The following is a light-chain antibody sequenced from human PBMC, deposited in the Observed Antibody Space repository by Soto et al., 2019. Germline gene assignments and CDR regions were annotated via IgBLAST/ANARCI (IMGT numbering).Light chain of an antibody. CDR1: QGISSY. CDR2: AAS. Sequence: AIRMTQSPSSLSASTGDRVTITCRASQGISSYLAWYQQKPGKAPKLLIYAASTLQSGVPSRFSGSGSETDFTLTISGLQSEDFATYYCQQYYSYPWTFGQGTKVEIK. V-gene: IGKV1-8*01. J-gene: IGKJ1*01. CDR3: QQYYSYPWT.